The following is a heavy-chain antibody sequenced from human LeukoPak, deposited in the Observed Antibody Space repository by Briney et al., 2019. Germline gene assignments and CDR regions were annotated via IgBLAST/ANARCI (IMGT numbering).Heavy chain of an antibody. CDR1: GFTFSSYA. J-gene: IGHJ5*02. CDR3: VKEYFGKLDP. D-gene: IGHD1-14*01. CDR2: ISGSGGST. V-gene: IGHV3-23*01. Sequence: PGGSLRLSCTTSGFTFSSYAMSWVRQAPGKGLEWVSGISGSGGSTYNADSVKGRFTISRDNSKNTLYLQMSSLRVEDTAVYYCVKEYFGKLDPWGQGTLVTVSS.